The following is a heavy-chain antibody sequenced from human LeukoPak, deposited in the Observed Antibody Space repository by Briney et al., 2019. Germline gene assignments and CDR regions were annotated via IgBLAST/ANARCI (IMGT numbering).Heavy chain of an antibody. CDR1: GGSISSYY. D-gene: IGHD5-18*01. Sequence: SETLSLTCTVSGGSISSYYWSWIRQHPGKGLEWIGYIYYSGSTYYSPSLKSRVTISVDTSKNQFSLKLSSVTAADTAVYYCARERMDTAMALDYWGQGTLVTVSP. J-gene: IGHJ4*02. V-gene: IGHV4-59*06. CDR2: IYYSGST. CDR3: ARERMDTAMALDY.